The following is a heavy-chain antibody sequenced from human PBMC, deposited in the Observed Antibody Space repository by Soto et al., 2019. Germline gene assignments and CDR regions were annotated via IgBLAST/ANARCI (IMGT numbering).Heavy chain of an antibody. J-gene: IGHJ3*02. CDR2: ISGSGGST. CDR3: VFGWLADDAFDI. D-gene: IGHD3-10*02. CDR1: GFTFSSYA. V-gene: IGHV3-23*01. Sequence: GGSLRLSCAASGFTFSSYAMSWVRQAPGKGLEWVSAISGSGGSTYYADSVKGRFTISRDNSKNTLYLQMNSLRAEDTAVYYCVFGWLADDAFDIWGQGTMVTVSS.